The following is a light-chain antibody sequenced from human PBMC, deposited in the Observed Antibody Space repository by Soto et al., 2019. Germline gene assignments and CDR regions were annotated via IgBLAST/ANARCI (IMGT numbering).Light chain of an antibody. CDR3: CSYAGSTTFYV. V-gene: IGLV2-23*01. CDR1: SSDVESYKL. CDR2: EGN. J-gene: IGLJ1*01. Sequence: TQPASVSESPGQSITISCTGTSSDVESYKLVSWYQQHPDKAPKLIIYEGNKRPSGVSNRFSGSKSGNTASLTISGLQAEDDADYYCCSYAGSTTFYVFGTGTKSPS.